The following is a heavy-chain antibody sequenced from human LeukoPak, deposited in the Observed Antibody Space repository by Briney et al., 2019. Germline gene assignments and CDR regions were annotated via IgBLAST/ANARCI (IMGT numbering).Heavy chain of an antibody. V-gene: IGHV1-18*01. CDR2: ISAYNGNT. D-gene: IGHD4-17*01. CDR3: ARAGSTTVTTKYFQH. CDR1: VYTFSSYG. Sequence: GGSVNVSCKTSVYTFSSYGISWVRQAPGQGLEWMGWISAYNGNTNFAQKLQGRLTMTTDTSTSTACMELRSLRSDDTAVYYCARAGSTTVTTKYFQHWGQGTLVTVSS. J-gene: IGHJ1*01.